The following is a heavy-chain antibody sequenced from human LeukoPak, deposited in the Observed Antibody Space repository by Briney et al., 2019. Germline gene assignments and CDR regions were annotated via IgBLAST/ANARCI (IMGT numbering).Heavy chain of an antibody. CDR1: GYTFTSYD. J-gene: IGHJ6*02. CDR2: MNPNSGNT. D-gene: IGHD4-17*01. V-gene: IGHV1-8*01. Sequence: ASVKVSCKASGYTFTSYDINWVRQATGQGLEWMGWMNPNSGNTGYAQKFQGRVTMTRNTSISTAYMELSSLRSKDTAVYYCARVTTPYYYYYGMDVWGQGTTVTVSS. CDR3: ARVTTPYYYYYGMDV.